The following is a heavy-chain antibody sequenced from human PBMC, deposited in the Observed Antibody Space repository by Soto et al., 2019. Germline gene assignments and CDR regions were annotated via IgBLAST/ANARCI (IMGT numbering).Heavy chain of an antibody. J-gene: IGHJ4*02. D-gene: IGHD3-9*01. CDR1: GYTFTGYY. CDR2: TNPNSGGT. V-gene: IGHV1-2*02. CDR3: AILTSTRYFDY. Sequence: ASVKVSCKASGYTFTGYYMHWVRQAPGQGLEWMGWTNPNSGGTNYAQKFQGRVTMTRDASISTAYMELSRLRSDDTAVYYCAILTSTRYFDYWGQGTLVTVSS.